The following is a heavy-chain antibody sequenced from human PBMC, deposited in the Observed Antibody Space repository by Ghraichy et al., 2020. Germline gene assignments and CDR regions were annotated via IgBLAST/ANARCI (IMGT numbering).Heavy chain of an antibody. D-gene: IGHD4-23*01. CDR1: GGSISSYY. CDR3: ATLTSVRDF. Sequence: SETLSLTCSVSGGSISSYYWSWIRQPPGKGLEWIGYIYYSGSTNYNPSLKSRVTISIDRSKKQFSLKLSSVTAADTAGYYCATLTSVRDFWGRGILVTVSS. V-gene: IGHV4-59*01. CDR2: IYYSGST. J-gene: IGHJ4*02.